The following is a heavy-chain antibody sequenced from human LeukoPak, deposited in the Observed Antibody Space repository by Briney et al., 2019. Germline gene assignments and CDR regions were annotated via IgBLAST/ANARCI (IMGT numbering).Heavy chain of an antibody. J-gene: IGHJ5*01. CDR1: AASISSSSHH. D-gene: IGHD4/OR15-4a*01. CDR2: VYYGRTT. CDR3: VRHDGRGGATMGAFDS. V-gene: IGHV4-39*01. Sequence: ASETLSLTCTVSAASISSSSHHWGWIRQSPGKGLEWIGSVYYGRTTYYSPSLDSRVTISLDTSANQFSLQLNSVTAADTAVYYCVRHDGRGGATMGAFDSWGQGSLVTVSS.